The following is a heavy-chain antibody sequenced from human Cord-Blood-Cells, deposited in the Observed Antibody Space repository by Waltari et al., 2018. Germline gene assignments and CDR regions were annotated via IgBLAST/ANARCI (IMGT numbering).Heavy chain of an antibody. J-gene: IGHJ2*01. D-gene: IGHD6-6*01. CDR2: IYYSGST. Sequence: QLQLQESGPGLVKPSETLSLTCTVSGGSISSSSYYRGWLRQPPGKGLEWIGSIYYSGSTYYNPSLKSRVTISVDTSKNQFSLKLSSVTAADTAVYYCARLNIIAAREWYFDLWGRGTLVTVSS. V-gene: IGHV4-39*01. CDR1: GGSISSSSYY. CDR3: ARLNIIAAREWYFDL.